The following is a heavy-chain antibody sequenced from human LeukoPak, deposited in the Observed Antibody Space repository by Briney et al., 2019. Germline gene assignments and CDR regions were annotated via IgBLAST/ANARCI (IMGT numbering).Heavy chain of an antibody. CDR3: ARHFDY. CDR1: GGSISSYY. V-gene: IGHV4-59*08. Sequence: SETLSLTCTVSGGSISSYYWSWLRQPPGKGLEWIGYIYYSGSTNYNPSLKSRVTISVDTSKNQFSLKLSSVTAADTAAYYCARHFDYWGQGTLVTVSS. J-gene: IGHJ4*02. CDR2: IYYSGST.